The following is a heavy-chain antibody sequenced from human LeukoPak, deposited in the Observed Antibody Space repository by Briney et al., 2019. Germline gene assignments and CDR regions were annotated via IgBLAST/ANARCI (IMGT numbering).Heavy chain of an antibody. CDR2: ISAYNGNT. V-gene: IGHV1-18*04. CDR3: ARAGIAAASYWFDP. CDR1: GYTFTGYY. Sequence: ASVKVSCKASGYTFTGYYMHWVRQAPGQGLEWMGWISAYNGNTNYAQKLQGRVTMTTDTSTSTAYMELRSLRSDDTAVYYCARAGIAAASYWFDPWGQGTLVTVSS. J-gene: IGHJ5*02. D-gene: IGHD6-13*01.